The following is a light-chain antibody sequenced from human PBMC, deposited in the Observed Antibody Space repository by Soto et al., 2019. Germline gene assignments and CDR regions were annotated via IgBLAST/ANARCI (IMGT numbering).Light chain of an antibody. CDR2: GAS. CDR1: QSVSGR. V-gene: IGKV3-15*01. J-gene: IGKJ1*01. CDR3: HQYNNFWT. Sequence: EIVMTQSPATLSVSPGERVTLSCRASQSVSGRLAWYHQKPGQSPRLLIYGASTRATGIPARFSGSGSGTEFTLTISSLQSEDFGLYYCHQYNNFWTFGQGTKVDIK.